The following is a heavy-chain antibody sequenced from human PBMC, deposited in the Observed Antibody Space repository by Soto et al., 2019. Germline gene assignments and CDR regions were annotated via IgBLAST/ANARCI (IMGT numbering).Heavy chain of an antibody. D-gene: IGHD3-16*02. CDR3: AHCPGPRVITFGGVIVIGRFDP. Sequence: QITLKESGPTLVKPTQTLTLTCTFSGFSLSTSGVGVGWIRQPPGKALEWLAVIYWDDGKRYSPSLKSRLTIPKDTSKNQMVLTMTNMAPADTATYCCAHCPGPRVITFGGVIVIGRFDPGGQGTLVTVSS. V-gene: IGHV2-5*02. J-gene: IGHJ5*02. CDR1: GFSLSTSGVG. CDR2: IYWDDGK.